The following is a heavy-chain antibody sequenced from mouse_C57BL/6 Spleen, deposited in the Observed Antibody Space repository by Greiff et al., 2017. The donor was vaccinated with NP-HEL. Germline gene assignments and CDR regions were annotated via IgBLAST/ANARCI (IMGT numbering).Heavy chain of an antibody. CDR1: GYTFTSYW. CDR3: ARDLHAMDY. CDR2: IDPSDSYT. V-gene: IGHV1-59*01. Sequence: QVQLKQPGAELVRPGTSVKLSCKASGYTFTSYWMHWVKQRPGQGLEWIGVIDPSDSYTNYNQKFKGKATLTVDTSSSTAYMQLSSLTSEDSAVYYCARDLHAMDYWGQGTSVTVSS. J-gene: IGHJ4*01.